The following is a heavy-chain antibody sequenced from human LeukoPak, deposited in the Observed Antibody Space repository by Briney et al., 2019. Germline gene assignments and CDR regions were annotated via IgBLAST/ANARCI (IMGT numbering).Heavy chain of an antibody. D-gene: IGHD6-13*01. CDR1: GGSFSGYY. V-gene: IGHV4-34*01. CDR2: INHSGST. CDR3: ASWVYSSSWY. Sequence: ASETLSLTCAVYGGSFSGYYWSWIRQPPGKGLEWIGEINHSGSTNYNPSLKSRVTISVDTSKNQFSLKLSSVTAADTAVYYCASWVYSSSWYWGQGILVTVSS. J-gene: IGHJ4*02.